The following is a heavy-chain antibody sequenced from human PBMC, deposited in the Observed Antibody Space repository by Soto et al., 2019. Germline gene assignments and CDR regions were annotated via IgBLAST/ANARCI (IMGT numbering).Heavy chain of an antibody. Sequence: SETLSLTCTVSGGSISSRGYYWGWIRQPPGKGLEWIGTIYYSGSTYYNPSLKSRVTISVDTSKNQFSLKLSSVTAADTAVYYCARQGGSSWFSDFDYWGQGTLVTVS. J-gene: IGHJ4*02. V-gene: IGHV4-39*01. D-gene: IGHD6-13*01. CDR2: IYYSGST. CDR3: ARQGGSSWFSDFDY. CDR1: GGSISSRGYY.